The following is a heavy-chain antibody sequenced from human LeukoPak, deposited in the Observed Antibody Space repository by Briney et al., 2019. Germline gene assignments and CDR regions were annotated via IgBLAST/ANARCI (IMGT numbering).Heavy chain of an antibody. Sequence: KPSETLSLTCTVSGGSISSYYWSWIRQPPGRGLEWIGYISYSGSTKYNPSLKSRVTISLDTSKNQFSLRLSSVTAADTAVYYCARDGASNGYTTVPFDHRGQGTLVTVST. V-gene: IGHV4-59*01. J-gene: IGHJ4*02. CDR3: ARDGASNGYTTVPFDH. CDR2: ISYSGST. D-gene: IGHD3-16*01. CDR1: GGSISSYY.